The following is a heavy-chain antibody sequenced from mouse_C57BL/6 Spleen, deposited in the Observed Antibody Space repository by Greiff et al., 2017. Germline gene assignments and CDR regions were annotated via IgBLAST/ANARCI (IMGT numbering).Heavy chain of an antibody. Sequence: EVPLVESGGGLVKPGGSLKLSCAASGFTFSSYAMSWVRQTPEKRLSWVATISDGGSYTYYPDNVKGRFTISRDDAKNNLFLQMSQLESEDTAIYYCAREGTTVVAHWYCDVWGTGTTVTVSS. D-gene: IGHD1-1*01. CDR3: AREGTTVVAHWYCDV. V-gene: IGHV5-4*01. CDR1: GFTFSSYA. J-gene: IGHJ1*03. CDR2: ISDGGSYT.